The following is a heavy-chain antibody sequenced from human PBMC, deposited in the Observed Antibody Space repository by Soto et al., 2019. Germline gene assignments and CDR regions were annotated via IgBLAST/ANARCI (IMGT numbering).Heavy chain of an antibody. CDR2: IWYDGSNK. V-gene: IGHV3-33*06. Sequence: PGGSLRLSCAASGFTFSSYGMHWVRQAPGKGLEWVAVIWYDGSNKYYADSVKGRFTISRDNSKNTLYLQMNSLRAEDTAVYYCAKNDGSLIAVAGISYWGQGTLVTVSS. J-gene: IGHJ4*02. CDR1: GFTFSSYG. CDR3: AKNDGSLIAVAGISY. D-gene: IGHD6-19*01.